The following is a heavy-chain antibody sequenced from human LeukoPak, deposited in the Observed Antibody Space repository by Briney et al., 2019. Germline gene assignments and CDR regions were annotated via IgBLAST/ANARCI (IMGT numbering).Heavy chain of an antibody. CDR2: IKKDGSEK. CDR1: GFTFSNYW. V-gene: IGHV3-7*01. D-gene: IGHD3-22*01. J-gene: IGHJ4*02. Sequence: GGSLRLSCAASGFTFSNYWMNWVRQAPGKGLEWVAIIKKDGSEKIYVDSVRGRFTISRDNAKNTLYLQMNSLRAEDTAVYYCARRRGSDYYDSSGPPDYWGQGTLVTVSS. CDR3: ARRRGSDYYDSSGPPDY.